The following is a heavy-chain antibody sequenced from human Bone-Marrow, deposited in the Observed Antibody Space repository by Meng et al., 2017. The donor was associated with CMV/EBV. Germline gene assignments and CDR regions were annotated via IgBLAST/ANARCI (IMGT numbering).Heavy chain of an antibody. CDR1: GFTFSSYA. J-gene: IGHJ6*02. Sequence: GESLKISCAASGFTFSSYAMHWVRQAPGKGLEWVAIISYDGNNEYYADSVRGRFTISRDTSKNMLHLQMNSLRAEDTAVYYCARDERLAIFPPEGMDVWGQGTTVTVSS. CDR2: ISYDGNNE. V-gene: IGHV3-30-3*01. CDR3: ARDERLAIFPPEGMDV. D-gene: IGHD3-9*01.